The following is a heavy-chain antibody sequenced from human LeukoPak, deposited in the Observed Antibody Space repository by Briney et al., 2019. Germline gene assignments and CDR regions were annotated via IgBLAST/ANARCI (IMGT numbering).Heavy chain of an antibody. CDR3: ARVSSSWYRGYYYYYYMDV. V-gene: IGHV1-2*02. J-gene: IGHJ6*03. CDR2: INPNSGGT. CDR1: GYTFTGCY. Sequence: GASVKVSCKASGYTFTGCYMHWVRQAPGQGLEWMGWINPNSGGTNYAQKLQGRVTMTTDTSTSTAYMELRSLRSDDTAVYYCARVSSSWYRGYYYYYYMDVWGKGTTVTISS. D-gene: IGHD6-13*01.